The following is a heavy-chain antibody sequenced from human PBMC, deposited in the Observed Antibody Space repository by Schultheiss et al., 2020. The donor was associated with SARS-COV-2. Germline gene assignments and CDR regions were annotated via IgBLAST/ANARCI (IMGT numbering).Heavy chain of an antibody. CDR1: GLTVTSKY. V-gene: IGHV3-23*01. Sequence: GGSLRLSCAASGLTVTSKYMSWVRQAPGKGLEWVSAISGSGGSTYYADSVKGRFTISRDNSKNTLYLQMNSLRAEDTAVYYCAKDTSGWVDYWGQGTLVTVSS. CDR2: ISGSGGST. J-gene: IGHJ4*02. CDR3: AKDTSGWVDY. D-gene: IGHD6-19*01.